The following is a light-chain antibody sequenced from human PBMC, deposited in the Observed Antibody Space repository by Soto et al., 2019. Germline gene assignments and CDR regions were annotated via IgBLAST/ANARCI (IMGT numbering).Light chain of an antibody. CDR1: QSVSSY. J-gene: IGKJ5*01. CDR3: QQRSNWPIT. V-gene: IGKV3-11*01. CDR2: DAS. Sequence: EIVLTQSPATLSLSPGERATLSCRTSQSVSSYFAWYQQKPGRAPRLLIYDASNRATGIPARFIGSGFGTDFTLTISSLEPEDFAFYYCQQRSNWPITFGQGTRLEIK.